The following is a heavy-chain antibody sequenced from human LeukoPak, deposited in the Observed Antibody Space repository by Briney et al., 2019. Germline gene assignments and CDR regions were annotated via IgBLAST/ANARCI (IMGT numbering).Heavy chain of an antibody. D-gene: IGHD2-21*02. CDR2: INHSGST. V-gene: IGHV4-34*01. J-gene: IGHJ5*02. Sequence: SETLSLTGAVYGGSFSGYYWSWIRQPPGKGLEWIGEINHSGSTNYNPSLKSRVTISVDTSKNQFSLKLSSVTAADTAVYYCARAVGPGGDGKLNWFDPWGQGTLVTVSS. CDR1: GGSFSGYY. CDR3: ARAVGPGGDGKLNWFDP.